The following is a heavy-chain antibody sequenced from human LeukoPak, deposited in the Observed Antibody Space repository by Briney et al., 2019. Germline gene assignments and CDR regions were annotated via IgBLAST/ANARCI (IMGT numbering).Heavy chain of an antibody. Sequence: GGSLRLSCAASGFTFDDYAMHWVRQAPGKGLEGVSGISWNSGSIGYADSVKGRFTISRDNAKNSLYLQMNSLRAEDMALYYCAKGGDYYDSSGGFDYWGQGTLVTVSS. J-gene: IGHJ4*02. CDR1: GFTFDDYA. CDR2: ISWNSGSI. D-gene: IGHD3-22*01. V-gene: IGHV3-9*03. CDR3: AKGGDYYDSSGGFDY.